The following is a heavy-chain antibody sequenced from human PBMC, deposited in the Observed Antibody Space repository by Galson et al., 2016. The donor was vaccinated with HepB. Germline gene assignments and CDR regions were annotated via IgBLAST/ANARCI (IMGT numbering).Heavy chain of an antibody. CDR3: AKGRTHYDILTGSVYNFDY. D-gene: IGHD3-9*01. J-gene: IGHJ4*02. Sequence: LRLSCAASGFSFSSYGMHWVRQAPGKGLEWVAISSYDGSNEYYADSVKGRFTISRDNSKSTLYLQMNSLRAEDTAVYYCAKGRTHYDILTGSVYNFDYWGQGTRVTVSS. V-gene: IGHV3-30*18. CDR2: SSYDGSNE. CDR1: GFSFSSYG.